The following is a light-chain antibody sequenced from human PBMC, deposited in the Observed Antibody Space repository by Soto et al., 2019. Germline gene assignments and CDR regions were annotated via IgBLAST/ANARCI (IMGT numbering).Light chain of an antibody. CDR2: EVT. CDR3: CSYAGTTTFHVV. Sequence: QSVLTQPASVSGSPGQSITISCTGTSSDVGSYNLVSWYQQHPGKAPKLMIYEVTRRPSGVSNRFSGSKSGNTASLTISGLQAEDEADYYCCSYAGTTTFHVVFGGGTKLPS. V-gene: IGLV2-23*02. CDR1: SSDVGSYNL. J-gene: IGLJ2*01.